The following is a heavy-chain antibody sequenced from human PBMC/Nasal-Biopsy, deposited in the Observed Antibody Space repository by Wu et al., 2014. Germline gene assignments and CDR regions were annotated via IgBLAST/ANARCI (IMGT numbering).Heavy chain of an antibody. J-gene: IGHJ3*02. V-gene: IGHV4-59*01. CDR3: ARWYSSGVNAFDI. D-gene: IGHD6-19*01. Sequence: TLSLTCSVSGGSIINYYWGWIRQPPGEGLEWIGFLYSNGNANYNPSLRSRVAISLDTSNNHFSLKLTSMTAADTATYYCARWYSSGVNAFDIWGQGTMVTVSS. CDR1: GGSIINYY. CDR2: LYSNGNA.